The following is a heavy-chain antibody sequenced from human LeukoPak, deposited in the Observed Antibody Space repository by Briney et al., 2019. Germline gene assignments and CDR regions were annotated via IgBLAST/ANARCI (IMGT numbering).Heavy chain of an antibody. CDR1: GDSLSNHDYA. D-gene: IGHD5-12*01. CDR2: VDRSGNT. CDR3: WAIVATIKLDS. V-gene: IGHV4-39*01. J-gene: IGHJ4*02. Sequence: KSSETLSLTCIVSGDSLSNHDYAWGWIRQPPGKGPEWIGSVDRSGNTFYNPSLKSRVYISTDTSMNQFSLELSSVTAADTAVYYCWAIVATIKLDSWGQGTLVAVSS.